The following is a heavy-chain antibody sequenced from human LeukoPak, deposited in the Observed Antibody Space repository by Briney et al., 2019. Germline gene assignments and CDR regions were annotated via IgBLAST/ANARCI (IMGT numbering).Heavy chain of an antibody. CDR1: GYTFTTYY. V-gene: IGHV1-46*01. Sequence: GASVKVSCKASGYTFTTYYIHWVRQAPGQGLEWMGIINPSGGSTSYAQKFQGRVTMTRDMSTSTLYMELSCLRSEDTAAYYCARSFGASQQYTSSWYYYYMDVWGKGTTVTVSS. CDR3: ARSFGASQQYTSSWYYYYMDV. D-gene: IGHD6-13*01. CDR2: INPSGGST. J-gene: IGHJ6*03.